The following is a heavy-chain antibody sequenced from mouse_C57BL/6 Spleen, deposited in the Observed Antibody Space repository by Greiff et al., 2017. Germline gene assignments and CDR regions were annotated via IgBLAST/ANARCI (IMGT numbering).Heavy chain of an antibody. D-gene: IGHD3-3*01. J-gene: IGHJ4*01. V-gene: IGHV2-2*01. CDR2: IWSGGST. CDR1: GFSLTSYG. Sequence: VQRVESGPGLVQPSQSLSITCTVSGFSLTSYGVHWVRPSPGKGLEWLGVIWSGGSTDYNAAFISRLSISKDNSKSQVFFKMNSLQADDTAIYYCARRGLGYAMDYWGQGTSVTVSS. CDR3: ARRGLGYAMDY.